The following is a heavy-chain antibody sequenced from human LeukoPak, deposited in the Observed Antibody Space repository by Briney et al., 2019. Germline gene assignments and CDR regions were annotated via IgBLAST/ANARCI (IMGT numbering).Heavy chain of an antibody. J-gene: IGHJ4*02. CDR3: ARGYDYGDYVGDIDY. V-gene: IGHV1-18*01. D-gene: IGHD4-17*01. CDR2: ITTYNGNT. CDR1: GYTFTTYF. Sequence: ASVKVSCKASGYTFTTYFIHWVRQAPGQGLEWMGWITTYNGNTNYAQKLQGRVTMTTDTSTSTAYMDLRGLRSDDTAVYYCARGYDYGDYVGDIDYWGQGTLVTVSS.